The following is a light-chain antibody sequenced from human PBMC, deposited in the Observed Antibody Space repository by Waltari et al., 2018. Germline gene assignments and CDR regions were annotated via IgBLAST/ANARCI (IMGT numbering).Light chain of an antibody. CDR1: SGHVGSHNY. CDR3: NSYTSSTNVV. V-gene: IGLV2-14*03. Sequence: QSVLTQSASASASPRQSSPISCTGTSGHVGSHNYVSWYQQHPGKAPQLIIYDVSKRPSGVSNRISASKSGNTASLTISGLQAEDEAHYYCNSYTSSTNVVFGGGTKLTVL. J-gene: IGLJ2*01. CDR2: DVS.